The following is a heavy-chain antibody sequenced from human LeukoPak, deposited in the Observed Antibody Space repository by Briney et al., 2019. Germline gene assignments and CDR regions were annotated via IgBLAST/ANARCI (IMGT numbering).Heavy chain of an antibody. CDR2: VTAFNENT. J-gene: IGHJ4*02. CDR3: ARAGRPVRGHSYTYYFDY. Sequence: ASVKVSCKASGFALTTYNIVWLRQAPGQGLEWVGWVTAFNENTHYSRKVQGRVTMTRDTSTSTAYMELRSLRSDDTAVYYCARAGRPVRGHSYTYYFDYWGQGTLVTVSS. D-gene: IGHD5-18*01. CDR1: GFALTTYN. V-gene: IGHV1-18*01.